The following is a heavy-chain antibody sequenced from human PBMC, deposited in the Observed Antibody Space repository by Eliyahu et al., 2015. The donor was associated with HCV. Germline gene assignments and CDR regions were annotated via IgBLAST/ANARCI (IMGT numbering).Heavy chain of an antibody. CDR2: XSGRSFNT. CDR1: GFXFNNFA. CDR3: AKDGGGWYTTGWYYFDY. D-gene: IGHD6-19*01. Sequence: EVQLLESGGDLVQPGGSXXLSCVASGFXFNNFAMSWVRQAPGKGLEWVASXSGRSFNTYYADSVKGRFTVSRDNSENRLYLQMNSLRADDTAVYYCAKDGGGWYTTGWYYFDYWGRGALVTVSS. J-gene: IGHJ4*02. V-gene: IGHV3-23*01.